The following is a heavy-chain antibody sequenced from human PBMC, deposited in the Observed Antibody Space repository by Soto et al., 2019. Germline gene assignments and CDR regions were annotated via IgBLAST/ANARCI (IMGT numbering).Heavy chain of an antibody. Sequence: GGSLRLSCAASGFTFSSYAMSWVRQAPGKGLEWVSAISGSGGSTYYADSVKGRFTISRDNSKNTLYLQMNSLRAEDTAVYYCANVVVVAATPAPFDYWGQGTLVTVSS. CDR2: ISGSGGST. J-gene: IGHJ4*02. CDR1: GFTFSSYA. V-gene: IGHV3-23*01. CDR3: ANVVVVAATPAPFDY. D-gene: IGHD2-15*01.